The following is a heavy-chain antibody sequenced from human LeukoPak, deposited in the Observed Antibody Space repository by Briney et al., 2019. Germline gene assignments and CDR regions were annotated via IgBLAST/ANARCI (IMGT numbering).Heavy chain of an antibody. Sequence: SETLSLTCAVYGGSFSGYYWSWIRQPPGKGLEWIGEINHCGSTNYNPSLKSRVTISVDTSKNQFSLKLSSVTAADTAVYYCARRGYSYGTNWFDPWGQGTLVTVSS. CDR2: INHCGST. V-gene: IGHV4-34*01. CDR3: ARRGYSYGTNWFDP. J-gene: IGHJ5*02. CDR1: GGSFSGYY. D-gene: IGHD5-18*01.